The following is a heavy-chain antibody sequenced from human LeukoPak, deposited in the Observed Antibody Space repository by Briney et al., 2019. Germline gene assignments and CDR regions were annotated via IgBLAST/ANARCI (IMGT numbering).Heavy chain of an antibody. Sequence: SETLSLTCTVSGGSISSGTYYWSWIRQHPGKGLEWIGYIYYSGNTYYTPSLKSRVTISVDTSKNQFSLKLSSVTAADTAVYYCARDTYYYDSSGYYSYFDYWGQGTLVTVSS. CDR2: IYYSGNT. CDR1: GGSISSGTYY. V-gene: IGHV4-31*03. CDR3: ARDTYYYDSSGYYSYFDY. J-gene: IGHJ4*02. D-gene: IGHD3-22*01.